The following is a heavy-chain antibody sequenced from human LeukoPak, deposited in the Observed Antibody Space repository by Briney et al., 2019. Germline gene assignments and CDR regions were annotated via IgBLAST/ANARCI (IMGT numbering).Heavy chain of an antibody. J-gene: IGHJ4*02. V-gene: IGHV4-38-2*02. CDR1: GYSISSGYY. D-gene: IGHD6-6*01. Sequence: SETLSLTCTVSGYSISSGYYWGWIRQPPGKGLEWIGSIYHSGSTYYNPSLKSRVTISVDTSKNQFSLKLSSVTAADTAVYYCATDSPYSSYYFDYWGQGTLVTVSS. CDR3: ATDSPYSSYYFDY. CDR2: IYHSGST.